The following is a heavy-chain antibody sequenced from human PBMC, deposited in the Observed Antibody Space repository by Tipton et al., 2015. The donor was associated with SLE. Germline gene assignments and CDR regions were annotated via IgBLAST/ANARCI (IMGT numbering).Heavy chain of an antibody. CDR1: GVSISSTLDY. CDR2: IYNSGSA. Sequence: TLSLTCTVSGVSISSTLDYWSWIRQPAGKGPEWIGRIYNSGSAHYNPSLKSRVTMSLDMSENQVSLKLTSVTAADTAVYYCARVAPHYAILTGYYPYYFDSWGQGTLVTVSS. D-gene: IGHD3-9*01. J-gene: IGHJ4*02. V-gene: IGHV4-61*02. CDR3: ARVAPHYAILTGYYPYYFDS.